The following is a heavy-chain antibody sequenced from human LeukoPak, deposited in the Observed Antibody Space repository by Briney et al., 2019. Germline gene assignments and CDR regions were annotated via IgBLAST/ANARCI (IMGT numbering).Heavy chain of an antibody. V-gene: IGHV3-30*02. CDR3: ARVPNYYGSGSQTSGWFDP. CDR1: GFTFSSYG. J-gene: IGHJ5*02. CDR2: IRYDGSNK. Sequence: GGSLRLSCAASGFTFSSYGMHWVRQAPGKGLEWVAFIRYDGSNKYYADSVKGRFTISRDNSKNTLYLQMNSLRAEDTAVYYCARVPNYYGSGSQTSGWFDPWGQGTLVTVSS. D-gene: IGHD3-10*01.